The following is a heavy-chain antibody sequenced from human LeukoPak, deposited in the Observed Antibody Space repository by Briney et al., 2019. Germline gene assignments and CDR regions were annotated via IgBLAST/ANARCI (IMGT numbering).Heavy chain of an antibody. J-gene: IGHJ5*02. V-gene: IGHV4-59*01. CDR3: ARVESLWFAPFDP. D-gene: IGHD3-10*01. CDR2: IYYSGST. Sequence: SETLSLTCTVSGGSISTDYWNWIRQPPGKGLEWIGYIYYSGSTNYNPSLKSRVTISVDTSKNQFSLKLSSVTAADTAVYYCARVESLWFAPFDPWGQGTLVTVSS. CDR1: GGSISTDY.